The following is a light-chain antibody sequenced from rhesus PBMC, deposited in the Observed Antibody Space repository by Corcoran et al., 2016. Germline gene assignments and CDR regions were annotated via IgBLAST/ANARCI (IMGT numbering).Light chain of an antibody. CDR1: SSDIGGYNY. Sequence: QAALTQPRSVSGSPGQSVTISCTGTSSDIGGYNYVSWYQQHPGTAPKLMIYEVRKRPSGVPDRFSGSKSTNTASLTISGLQAEDEADYYRCSYAGSYAYIFGAGTRLTVL. V-gene: IGLV2-32*01. CDR3: CSYAGSYAYI. J-gene: IGLJ1*01. CDR2: EVR.